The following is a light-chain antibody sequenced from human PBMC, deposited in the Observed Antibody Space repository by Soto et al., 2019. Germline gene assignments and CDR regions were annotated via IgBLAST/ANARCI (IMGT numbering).Light chain of an antibody. V-gene: IGKV3-11*01. Sequence: EILLTMYPATLSLSAGGRASLACSASQSASSYLAWYQQKPGQAHRLLIYDASNRATGIPARFSGSGSGTDFTLSISSLEAEDFAVYYCQRRRNCPLTFGGGTKVDSK. CDR3: QRRRNCPLT. CDR2: DAS. J-gene: IGKJ4*01. CDR1: QSASSY.